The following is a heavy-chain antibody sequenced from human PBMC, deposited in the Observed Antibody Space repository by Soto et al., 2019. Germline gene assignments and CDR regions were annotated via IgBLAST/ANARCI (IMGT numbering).Heavy chain of an antibody. CDR3: ARRLRGIAARNNYFDY. CDR2: INYSGST. V-gene: IGHV4-39*01. CDR1: GGSISSSSYY. J-gene: IGHJ4*02. D-gene: IGHD6-6*01. Sequence: SETLSLTCTVSGGSISSSSYYWGWIRQPPGKGLEWIGSINYSGSTYYNPSLKSRVTISVDTSKNQFSLKLSSVTAADTAVYYCARRLRGIAARNNYFDYWGQGTLVTVSS.